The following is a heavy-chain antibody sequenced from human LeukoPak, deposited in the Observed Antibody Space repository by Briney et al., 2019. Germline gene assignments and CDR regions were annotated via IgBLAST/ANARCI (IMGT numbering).Heavy chain of an antibody. Sequence: SETLSLTCTVSGGSISNYYWSWIRQPPGKGLEWIGYVYNIGTTKYNPSLRSRVAISVDSSKSQVSLQMKSVTAADTAVYYCARNPHNGFAEYFHYWGQGTLVTVSS. J-gene: IGHJ1*01. CDR3: ARNPHNGFAEYFHY. CDR2: VYNIGTT. D-gene: IGHD5-24*01. V-gene: IGHV4-59*08. CDR1: GGSISNYY.